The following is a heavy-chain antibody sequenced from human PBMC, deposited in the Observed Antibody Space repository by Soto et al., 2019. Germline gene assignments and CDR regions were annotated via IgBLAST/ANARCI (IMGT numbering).Heavy chain of an antibody. CDR3: AKDAYCSSTSCSKGQGSRWLNYYYGTDV. CDR1: GFTFSSYA. CDR2: ISGSGGST. D-gene: IGHD2-2*01. J-gene: IGHJ6*02. Sequence: GWSLRISCAASGFTFSSYAMSWVRQAPGKGLEWVSAISGSGGSTYYADSVKGRFTISRDNSKNTLYLQMNSLRAEDTAVYYCAKDAYCSSTSCSKGQGSRWLNYYYGTDVWGQGTTVTSP. V-gene: IGHV3-23*01.